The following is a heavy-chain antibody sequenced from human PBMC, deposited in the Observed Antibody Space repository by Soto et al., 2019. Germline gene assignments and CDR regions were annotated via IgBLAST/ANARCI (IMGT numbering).Heavy chain of an antibody. CDR2: FDPEDGET. CDR1: GYTLTELS. Sequence: ASVKVSCKVSGYTLTELSMHWVRQAPGKGLEWMGGFDPEDGETIYAQKFQGRVTMTEDTSTDTAYMELSSLRSEDTAVYYCATNIAAAGVYYYGMAVWGQGTTVTVSS. V-gene: IGHV1-24*01. CDR3: ATNIAAAGVYYYGMAV. D-gene: IGHD6-13*01. J-gene: IGHJ6*02.